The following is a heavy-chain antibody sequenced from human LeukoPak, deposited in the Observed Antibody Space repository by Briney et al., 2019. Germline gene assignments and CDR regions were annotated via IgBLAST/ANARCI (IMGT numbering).Heavy chain of an antibody. V-gene: IGHV3-30*02. D-gene: IGHD6-19*01. CDR2: IRHDGSNQ. Sequence: QPGGSLRLSCAASGFSFTTYGMHWVRQAPGKGLQWVAHIRHDGSNQLYADSVNGRFTISRDNSKNTLLLQMNSLRSEDTAVYFCASVGYGRGWKPPPADYWGQGTLVTVSS. CDR3: ASVGYGRGWKPPPADY. CDR1: GFSFTTYG. J-gene: IGHJ4*02.